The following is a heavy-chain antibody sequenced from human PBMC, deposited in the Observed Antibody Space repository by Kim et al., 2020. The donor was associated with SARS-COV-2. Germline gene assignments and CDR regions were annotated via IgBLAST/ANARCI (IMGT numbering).Heavy chain of an antibody. Sequence: SETLSLTCAVSGGSISSSNWWSWVRQPPGKGLEWIGEIYHSGSTNYNPSLNSRVTISVVKSTNQFSLKLSSVTAADTAVYYCARASRGVFPDYWGQGTLVTVSS. V-gene: IGHV4-4*02. D-gene: IGHD3-10*01. CDR3: ARASRGVFPDY. CDR2: IYHSGST. CDR1: GGSISSSNW. J-gene: IGHJ4*02.